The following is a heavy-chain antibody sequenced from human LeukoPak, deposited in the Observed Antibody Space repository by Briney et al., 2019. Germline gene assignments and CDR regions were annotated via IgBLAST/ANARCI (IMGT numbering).Heavy chain of an antibody. CDR1: GGSVSSRTYY. CDR3: AHIAVSVGAFDI. Sequence: SETLSLTCTVSGGSVSSRTYYWTWIRQPPGKGLEWIGYIYYGGSTNYNPSLKTRVTISVDTSKNQFSLNLTSVTAADTAVYYCAHIAVSVGAFDIWGHGAPVTVSS. D-gene: IGHD6-19*01. V-gene: IGHV4-61*01. CDR2: IYYGGST. J-gene: IGHJ3*02.